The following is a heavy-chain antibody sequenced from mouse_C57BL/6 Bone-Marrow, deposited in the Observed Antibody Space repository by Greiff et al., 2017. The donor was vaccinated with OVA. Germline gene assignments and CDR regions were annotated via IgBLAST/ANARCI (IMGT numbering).Heavy chain of an antibody. CDR3: ARQSHWYFDV. V-gene: IGHV5-12*01. CDR2: ISNGGGST. J-gene: IGHJ1*03. Sequence: EVQLVESGGGLVQPGGSLKLSCAASGFTFSDYYMYWVRQTPGKRLEWVAYISNGGGSTYYTDTVKGRFTISRDNATNTLYLHMSRLKSEDTAMYDCARQSHWYFDVWGTGTTVTVSA. CDR1: GFTFSDYY.